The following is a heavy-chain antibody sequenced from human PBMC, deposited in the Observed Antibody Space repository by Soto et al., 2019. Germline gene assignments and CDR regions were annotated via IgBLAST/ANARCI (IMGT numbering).Heavy chain of an antibody. V-gene: IGHV2-5*01. CDR2: IYWNDDK. CDR1: QFSLNTRAVG. J-gene: IGHJ3*02. D-gene: IGHD3-22*01. Sequence: QITLKESGPTLVKPTQTLTLTCTFSQFSLNTRAVGVGWIRQPPGKALEWLAIIYWNDDKQYNPSLNSRLTITKDTSKTQVILTVTNMDPVDTATYYCAHSYYFDSGGHLLYDAFDIWGQDTMVTVSS. CDR3: AHSYYFDSGGHLLYDAFDI.